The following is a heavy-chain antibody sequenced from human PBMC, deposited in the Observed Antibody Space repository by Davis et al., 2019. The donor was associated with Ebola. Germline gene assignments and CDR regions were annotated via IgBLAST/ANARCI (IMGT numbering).Heavy chain of an antibody. Sequence: ASVKVSCKASGYTFTGYYMHWVRQAPGQGLEWMGRINPNSGGTNYAQKLQGRVTMTTDTSTSTAYMELRSLRSDDTAVYYCERESYSYGMDVWGQGTTVTVSS. CDR2: INPNSGGT. D-gene: IGHD2-21*01. J-gene: IGHJ6*02. CDR1: GYTFTGYY. V-gene: IGHV1-2*06. CDR3: ERESYSYGMDV.